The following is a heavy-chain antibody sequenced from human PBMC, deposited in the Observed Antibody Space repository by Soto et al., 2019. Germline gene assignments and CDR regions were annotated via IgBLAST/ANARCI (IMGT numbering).Heavy chain of an antibody. CDR1: GYNFIGYF. CDR3: ARDTPPLHSQSFDH. V-gene: IGHV1-2*02. J-gene: IGHJ4*02. CDR2: INSNSGGT. D-gene: IGHD2-15*01. Sequence: GASVKVSCKASGYNFIGYFIHWVRQAPGQGPEWMGWINSNSGGTMYAGKFQGRVTMTRDASIRVVYLELSGLTSDDTAVYYCARDTPPLHSQSFDHWGQGALVTVSS.